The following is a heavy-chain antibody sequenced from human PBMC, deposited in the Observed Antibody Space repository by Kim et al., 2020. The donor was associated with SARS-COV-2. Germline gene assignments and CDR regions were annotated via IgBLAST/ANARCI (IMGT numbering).Heavy chain of an antibody. J-gene: IGHJ6*02. Sequence: ASVKVSCRASGYPFTGYSLHWVRQAPGQGLEWMGRINPNSGDTNYAQTFQGRVTMTRDTSISTAYMELNRLRSDDTAVYFCARLFGHYYEFWNVRHNVVLDVWGQGTAVTVSS. CDR2: INPNSGDT. V-gene: IGHV1-2*06. CDR1: GYPFTGYS. CDR3: ARLFGHYYEFWNVRHNVVLDV. D-gene: IGHD3-3*01.